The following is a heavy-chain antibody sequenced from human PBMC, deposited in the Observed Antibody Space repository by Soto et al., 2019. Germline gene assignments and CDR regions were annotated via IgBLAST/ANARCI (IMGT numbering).Heavy chain of an antibody. D-gene: IGHD6-6*01. J-gene: IGHJ5*02. CDR2: IRSKAYGGTT. V-gene: IGHV3-49*03. Sequence: GGSLRLSCTASGFTFGDYAMSWFRQAPGKGLEWVGFIRSKAYGGTTEYAASVKGRFTISRDDSKSIAYLQMNSLKTEDTAVYYCTRAGIAARPHNWFDPWGQGTLVTVSS. CDR1: GFTFGDYA. CDR3: TRAGIAARPHNWFDP.